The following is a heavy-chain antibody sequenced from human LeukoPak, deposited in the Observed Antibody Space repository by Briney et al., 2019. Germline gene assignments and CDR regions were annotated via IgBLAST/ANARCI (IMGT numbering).Heavy chain of an antibody. CDR2: IIPIFGTA. Sequence: SVKVSCKASGGTFSSYAISWVRQAPGQGLEWMGGIIPIFGTANYAQKFQGRVTITADESASTAYMELSSLRSEDTAVYYCARGNRVNYYYYGMDVWGQGTTVTVSS. V-gene: IGHV1-69*13. CDR3: ARGNRVNYYYYGMDV. J-gene: IGHJ6*02. D-gene: IGHD1-14*01. CDR1: GGTFSSYA.